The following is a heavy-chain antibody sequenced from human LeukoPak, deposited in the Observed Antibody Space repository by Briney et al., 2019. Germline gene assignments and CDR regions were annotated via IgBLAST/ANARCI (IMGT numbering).Heavy chain of an antibody. D-gene: IGHD3-3*01. CDR2: IFYSVNT. V-gene: IGHV4-59*08. CDR1: GGSISSYY. CDR3: ARLTTGYDFWSGYYRGYYYYGMDV. J-gene: IGHJ6*02. Sequence: SETLSLTCTVSGGSISSYYWNWIRQPPGKGLEWIGYIFYSVNTNYNPSLKSRATISIDTSKNQFSLKLSSVTAADTAVYYCARLTTGYDFWSGYYRGYYYYGMDVWGQGTTVTVSS.